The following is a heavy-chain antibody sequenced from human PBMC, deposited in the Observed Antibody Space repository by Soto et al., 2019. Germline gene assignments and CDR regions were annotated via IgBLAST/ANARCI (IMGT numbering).Heavy chain of an antibody. CDR2: ISGSGGST. CDR1: GFTFSTYA. Sequence: EVQLLESGGGLVQPGGSLRLSCAASGFTFSTYAMSWVRQAPGKGLAWVSSISGSGGSTYYADSVKGRFTISRDNSKNTLYLQMNTLRAEDTAVYYCAKDRGRALYWYFDLWGCGTLVTVSS. J-gene: IGHJ2*01. CDR3: AKDRGRALYWYFDL. V-gene: IGHV3-23*01.